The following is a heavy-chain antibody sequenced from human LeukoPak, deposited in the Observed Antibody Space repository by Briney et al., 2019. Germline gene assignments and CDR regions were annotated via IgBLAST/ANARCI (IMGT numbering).Heavy chain of an antibody. CDR1: GNYC. CDR3: VSFHETY. V-gene: IGHV3-74*01. J-gene: IGHJ4*02. CDR2: INSDGSWT. Sequence: SGGSLRLSCAASGNYCMHWVRQAPGKVLVWVSHINSDGSWTSYADSVKGRFTISKDNAKITVYLQMNSLRAEDTAVYYCVSFHETYWGRGTLVTVSS.